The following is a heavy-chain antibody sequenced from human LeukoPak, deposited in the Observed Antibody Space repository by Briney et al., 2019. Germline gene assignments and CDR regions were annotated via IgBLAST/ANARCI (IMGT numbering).Heavy chain of an antibody. D-gene: IGHD6-13*01. V-gene: IGHV5-51*01. Sequence: GESLKISCQGFGYSFTSYWIGWVRQMPGKGMEWMGVIYPGDLRVRYNPSFQGQVTISVDKSINTAYLQWVSLRASDSAMYYLACRDLTSTWSFPWGQGTLVTVSS. CDR2: IYPGDLRV. CDR1: GYSFTSYW. J-gene: IGHJ5*02. CDR3: ACRDLTSTWSFP.